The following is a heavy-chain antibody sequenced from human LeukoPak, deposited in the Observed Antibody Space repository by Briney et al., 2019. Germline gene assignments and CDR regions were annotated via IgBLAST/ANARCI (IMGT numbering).Heavy chain of an antibody. CDR3: ARDPSRSSGWPEYFDY. Sequence: PGMSLRLSCAASGFSFSTHALHWVRQAPGQGLEWVAVIWYDGSNKYYADSVKGRFTISRDNSKNTLYLQMNSLRAEDTAVYYCARDPSRSSGWPEYFDYWGQGTLVTVSS. V-gene: IGHV3-33*08. J-gene: IGHJ4*02. D-gene: IGHD6-19*01. CDR1: GFSFSTHA. CDR2: IWYDGSNK.